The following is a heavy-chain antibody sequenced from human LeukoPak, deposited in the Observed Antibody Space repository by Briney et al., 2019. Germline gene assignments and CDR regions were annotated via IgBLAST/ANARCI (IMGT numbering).Heavy chain of an antibody. J-gene: IGHJ4*02. CDR1: GFTFSSYS. CDR3: VRARDYYGSGSYYNIDY. CDR2: ISSSSSYI. D-gene: IGHD3-10*01. Sequence: PGGSLRLSCAASGFTFSSYSMNWVRQAPGKGLEWVSSISSSSSYIYYADSVKGRFTISRDNAKTSLYLQMNSLRAEDTAVYYCVRARDYYGSGSYYNIDYWGQGTLVTVSS. V-gene: IGHV3-21*01.